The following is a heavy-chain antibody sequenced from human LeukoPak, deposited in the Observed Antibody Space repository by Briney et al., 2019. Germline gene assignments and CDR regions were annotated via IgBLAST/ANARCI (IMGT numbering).Heavy chain of an antibody. Sequence: PGGSLRLSCAASGFTFSSYAMSWVRQAPGKGLEWVSAISGSGGSTYYADSVKGRFTISRDNSKNTLYLQMNSLRAEDTAVYYCAKDLLSWGYCRSTSWPNIFDYWGQGTLVTVSS. J-gene: IGHJ4*02. V-gene: IGHV3-23*01. D-gene: IGHD2-2*01. CDR1: GFTFSSYA. CDR2: ISGSGGST. CDR3: AKDLLSWGYCRSTSWPNIFDY.